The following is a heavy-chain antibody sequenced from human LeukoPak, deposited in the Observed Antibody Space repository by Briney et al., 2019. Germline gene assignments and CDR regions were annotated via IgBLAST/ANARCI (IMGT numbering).Heavy chain of an antibody. CDR1: GFTFSSYS. D-gene: IGHD1-26*01. CDR3: ARALSSPLYSGSYADAFDI. Sequence: PGGSLRLSCAASGFTFSSYSMNWVRQAPGKGLEWVSSISSSSSYIYYADSVKGRFTISRDNAKNSLYLQMNSLRAEDTAVYYCARALSSPLYSGSYADAFDIWGQGTMVTVSS. J-gene: IGHJ3*02. CDR2: ISSSSSYI. V-gene: IGHV3-21*01.